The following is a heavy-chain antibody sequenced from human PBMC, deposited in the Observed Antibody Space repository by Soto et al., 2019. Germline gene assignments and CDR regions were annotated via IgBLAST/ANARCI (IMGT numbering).Heavy chain of an antibody. Sequence: QVQLQESGPGLVKPSETLSLTCTVSGGSISSYYWSWIRQPPGKGLEWIGYIYYSGSNKYNPSLKSRVTISVDTSKNQFSLKLSSVTAAVTAVYYCARGIAAAGTYWFDPWGQGTLVTVSS. CDR2: IYYSGSN. V-gene: IGHV4-59*01. CDR1: GGSISSYY. CDR3: ARGIAAAGTYWFDP. J-gene: IGHJ5*02. D-gene: IGHD6-13*01.